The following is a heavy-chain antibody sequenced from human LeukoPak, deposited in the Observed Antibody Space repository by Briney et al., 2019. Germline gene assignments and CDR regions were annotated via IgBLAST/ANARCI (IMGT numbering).Heavy chain of an antibody. V-gene: IGHV5-51*01. Sequence: RGESLKISCKASGYNCTNYWIGWVRQMPGKGLEWIGTISPGDSDTRYSPSFQGQVTISADKSICTAYLQWSSLKASDTAMYYCARRGDSYGRFDYWGQGILVTVSS. CDR2: ISPGDSDT. CDR3: ARRGDSYGRFDY. D-gene: IGHD5-18*01. CDR1: GYNCTNYW. J-gene: IGHJ4*02.